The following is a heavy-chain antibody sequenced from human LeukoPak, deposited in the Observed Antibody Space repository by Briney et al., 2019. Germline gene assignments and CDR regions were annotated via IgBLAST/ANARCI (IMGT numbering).Heavy chain of an antibody. Sequence: GGALRLSCAASGFTFSSYWMSWGRRAPGKGREWVANINQDGSDKNYLDSVKGRFTVSRDNAKNSLYLQMNSLRAEDTAVYYCARFSRTNIGYWGRGILVTVSS. D-gene: IGHD1/OR15-1a*01. CDR3: ARFSRTNIGY. J-gene: IGHJ4*02. CDR2: INQDGSDK. CDR1: GFTFSSYW. V-gene: IGHV3-7*01.